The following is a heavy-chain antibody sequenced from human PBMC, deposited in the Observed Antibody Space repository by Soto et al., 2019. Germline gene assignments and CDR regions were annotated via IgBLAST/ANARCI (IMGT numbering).Heavy chain of an antibody. J-gene: IGHJ6*02. V-gene: IGHV1-2*04. CDR1: GYTFTGYY. Sequence: QVQLVQSGAEVKKPGASVKVSCKASGYTFTGYYMHWVRQAPGQGLEWMGWINPNSGGTNYAQKFQGWVTMTRDTSISTACLELSRLRSDDTAVYYCARDKYYYDSSGYYFGMDVWGQGTTVTVSS. CDR2: INPNSGGT. CDR3: ARDKYYYDSSGYYFGMDV. D-gene: IGHD3-22*01.